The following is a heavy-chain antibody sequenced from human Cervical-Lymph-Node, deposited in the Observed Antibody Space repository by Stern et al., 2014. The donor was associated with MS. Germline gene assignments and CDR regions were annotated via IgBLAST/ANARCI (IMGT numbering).Heavy chain of an antibody. CDR2: ISPNSGGT. V-gene: IGHV1-2*02. J-gene: IGHJ4*02. CDR3: ARGGGYSYSTLDY. D-gene: IGHD3-10*01. Sequence: QVQLVESGAEVKKPGASVKVSCKASAYTITDYYTHWVRQAPGHGLEWMGWISPNSGGTYSAQKFQGRLTMTRDTSISTAYMELSSLRSDDTAVYYCARGGGYSYSTLDYWGQGTQVTVSS. CDR1: AYTITDYY.